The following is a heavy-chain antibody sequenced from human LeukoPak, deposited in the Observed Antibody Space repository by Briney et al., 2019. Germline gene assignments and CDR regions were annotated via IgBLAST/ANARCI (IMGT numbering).Heavy chain of an antibody. D-gene: IGHD6-6*01. Sequence: SETLSLTCTVSGGSISNYCWSWIRQPAGKGLEWIGRIYTSGSTNYNPSLKSRVTMSVDTSKNQFSLKLSSVTAADTAVYYCARESYSSSYLFDYWGQGTLVTVSS. CDR3: ARESYSSSYLFDY. CDR1: GGSISNYC. V-gene: IGHV4-4*07. CDR2: IYTSGST. J-gene: IGHJ4*02.